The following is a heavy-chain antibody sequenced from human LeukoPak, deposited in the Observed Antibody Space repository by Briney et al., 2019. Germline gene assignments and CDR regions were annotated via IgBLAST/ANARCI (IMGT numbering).Heavy chain of an antibody. V-gene: IGHV3-7*01. CDR2: IKKDGSEE. Sequence: GGSLRLSCAASGFKFSDSWMSWVRQAPGKGPEWVANIKKDGSEEHYLDSVKGRFTISRDNAKNSLYLQMNSLRAEDTAFYYCARDESSGYYPDAFDIWGQGTMITVSS. CDR3: ARDESSGYYPDAFDI. D-gene: IGHD3-22*01. CDR1: GFKFSDSW. J-gene: IGHJ3*02.